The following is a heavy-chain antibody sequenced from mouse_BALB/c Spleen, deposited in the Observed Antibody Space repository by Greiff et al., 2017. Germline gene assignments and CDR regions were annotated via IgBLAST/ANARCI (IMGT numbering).Heavy chain of an antibody. V-gene: IGHV2-9*02. D-gene: IGHD2-4*01. CDR3: ARDMITTTTWFAY. CDR2: IWAGGST. J-gene: IGHJ3*01. Sequence: VQRVESGPGLVAPSQSLSITCTVSGFSLTSYGVHWVRQPPGKGLEWLGVIWAGGSTNYNSALMSRLSISKDNSKSQVFLKMNSLQTDDTAMYYCARDMITTTTWFAYWGQGTLVTVSA. CDR1: GFSLTSYG.